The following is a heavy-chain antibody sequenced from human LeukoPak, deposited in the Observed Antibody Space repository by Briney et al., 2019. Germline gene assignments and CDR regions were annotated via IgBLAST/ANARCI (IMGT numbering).Heavy chain of an antibody. V-gene: IGHV4-59*01. D-gene: IGHD3-22*01. CDR1: GGAISGFY. CDR2: IYYSGGT. CDR3: ARDGLYDSNGYYMDS. J-gene: IGHJ4*02. Sequence: PSETLSLTCTVSGGAISGFYWSWIRQPPGKGLEWIGYIYYSGGTKYNPSLMSRVSISVDRAQNQFSLSLSSVTAADTAVYYCARDGLYDSNGYYMDSWGQGTLVIVSS.